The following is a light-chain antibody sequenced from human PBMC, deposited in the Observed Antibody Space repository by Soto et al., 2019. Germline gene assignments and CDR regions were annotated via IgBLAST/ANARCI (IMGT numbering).Light chain of an antibody. CDR1: QGISSY. CDR2: AAS. Sequence: DIQMTQSPASLSSSVGDRFTITCRASQGISSYLAWYQQKPGKAPKLLIYAASTLQSGVPSRFSGSGSGTDFTLTISSLQPEDFATYYCQQLNSYPRGLTFGGGTRLEIK. J-gene: IGKJ5*01. CDR3: QQLNSYPRGLT. V-gene: IGKV1-9*01.